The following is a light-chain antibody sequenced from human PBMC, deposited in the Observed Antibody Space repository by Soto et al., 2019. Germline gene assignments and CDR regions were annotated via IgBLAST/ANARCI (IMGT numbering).Light chain of an antibody. CDR3: QQYGSSPTWT. Sequence: EIVLTHSQATLSLSPGERATLSRIASQSVSSYLAWYQQKPGQAPRLLIYGASTRATGIPDRFSGSGSGTDFTLTISRLEPEDSAVYYCQQYGSSPTWTFGQGTKVDIK. CDR2: GAS. V-gene: IGKV3-20*01. J-gene: IGKJ1*01. CDR1: QSVSSY.